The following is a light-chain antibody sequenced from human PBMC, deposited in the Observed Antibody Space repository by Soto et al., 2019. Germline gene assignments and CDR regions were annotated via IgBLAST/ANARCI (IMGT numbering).Light chain of an antibody. Sequence: QSVLTQPASVSGSPGQSITISCTGTSSDVGGYKFVSWYVHHPGKAPKLMIYDVSNRPSGVSNRFTGSKSGNTASLTISGLQAEDEADYYCSSYTSSSTRVFGTGTKVTVL. J-gene: IGLJ1*01. CDR2: DVS. V-gene: IGLV2-14*03. CDR1: SSDVGGYKF. CDR3: SSYTSSSTRV.